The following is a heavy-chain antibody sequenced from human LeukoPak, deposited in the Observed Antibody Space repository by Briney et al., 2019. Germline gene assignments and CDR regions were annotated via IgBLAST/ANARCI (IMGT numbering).Heavy chain of an antibody. CDR3: AKGSYCSSTSCYTD. J-gene: IGHJ4*02. Sequence: GGSLRLSCAASGFTFSRYGMHWVRQAPGKGLEWVAFIRYDGSNKYYADSVKGRFTISRDNSKNTLYLQMNSLRAEDTAVYYCAKGSYCSSTSCYTDWGQGTLVTVSS. V-gene: IGHV3-30*02. CDR1: GFTFSRYG. D-gene: IGHD2-2*02. CDR2: IRYDGSNK.